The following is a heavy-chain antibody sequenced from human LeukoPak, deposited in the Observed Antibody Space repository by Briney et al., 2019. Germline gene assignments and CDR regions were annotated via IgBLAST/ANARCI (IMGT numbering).Heavy chain of an antibody. J-gene: IGHJ4*02. CDR2: ISYDGSNK. Sequence: GRSLRLSCAASGFTFSSYAMHWVRQAPGKGLEWVAVISYDGSNKYYADSVKGRFTISRDNSKNTLYLQMNSLRAEDTAVYYCARQVGATPFDYWGQGTLVTVSS. D-gene: IGHD1-26*01. CDR1: GFTFSSYA. V-gene: IGHV3-30-3*01. CDR3: ARQVGATPFDY.